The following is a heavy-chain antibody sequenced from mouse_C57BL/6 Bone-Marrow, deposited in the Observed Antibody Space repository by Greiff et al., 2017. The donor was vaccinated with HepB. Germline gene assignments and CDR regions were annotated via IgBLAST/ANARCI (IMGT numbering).Heavy chain of an antibody. V-gene: IGHV1-18*01. CDR3: ARGAAQAYYAMDY. CDR2: INPNNGGT. J-gene: IGHJ4*01. CDR1: GYTFTDYN. Sequence: EVQLKESGPELVKPGASVKIPCKASGYTFTDYNMDWVKQSHGKSLEWIGDINPNNGGTIYNQKFKGKATLTVDKSSSTAYMELRSLTSEDTAVYYCARGAAQAYYAMDYWGQGTSVTVSS. D-gene: IGHD3-2*02.